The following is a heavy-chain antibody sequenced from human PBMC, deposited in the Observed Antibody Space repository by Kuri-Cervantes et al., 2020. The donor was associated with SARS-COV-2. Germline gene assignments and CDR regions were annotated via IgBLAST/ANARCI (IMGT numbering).Heavy chain of an antibody. CDR2: IYHSGST. J-gene: IGHJ4*02. Sequence: SETLSLTCAVSGYSISSGYYWGWIRQPPGKGLEWIGSIYHSGSTYYNPSLKSRVTISVDRSKNQFSLKLSSVTAADTAVYYCAREDSTSCYDYWGQGTLVTVSS. D-gene: IGHD2-2*01. V-gene: IGHV4-38-2*02. CDR3: AREDSTSCYDY. CDR1: GYSISSGYY.